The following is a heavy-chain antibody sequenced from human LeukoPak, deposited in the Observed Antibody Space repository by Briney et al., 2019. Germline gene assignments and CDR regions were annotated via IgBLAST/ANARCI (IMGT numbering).Heavy chain of an antibody. CDR3: ASEANYYGSGSYFEGTFDY. CDR1: GVSITTYY. J-gene: IGHJ4*02. V-gene: IGHV4-59*13. Sequence: SETLSLTCKVSGVSITTYYWSWIRQSPGKGLEWIGYISHTGTTDYNPSLKSRVTFSVDTSKNEFSLKLTSVTAADTAVYYCASEANYYGSGSYFEGTFDYWGQGSLVTVSS. D-gene: IGHD3-10*01. CDR2: ISHTGTT.